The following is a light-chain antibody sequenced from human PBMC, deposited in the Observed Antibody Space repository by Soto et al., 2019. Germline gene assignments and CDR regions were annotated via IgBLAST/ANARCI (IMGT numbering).Light chain of an antibody. CDR2: GNT. CDR3: QSYDSSLSGYV. Sequence: QSVLTQPPSVSGAPGQRITISCTGSSSNIGAGYPVHWYQQLPGTAPKLLIFGNTIRPSGVPDRFSGSRSGLAITGLQAEDEADYSCQSYDSSLSGYVFGPGTK. V-gene: IGLV1-40*01. CDR1: SSNIGAGYP. J-gene: IGLJ1*01.